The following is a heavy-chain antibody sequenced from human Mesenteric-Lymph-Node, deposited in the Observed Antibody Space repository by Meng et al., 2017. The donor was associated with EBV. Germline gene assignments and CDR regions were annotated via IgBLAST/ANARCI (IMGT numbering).Heavy chain of an antibody. CDR3: ATMEMGAYQY. CDR2: IFGSGGVT. V-gene: IGHV3-23*01. Sequence: EVQLLEAGGGLVQPGGSLRLSCAASGFTFSSYAMSWVRQAPGKGLEWVSEIFGSGGVTYYADSVKGRFTVSRDDSKNTVYLQMNSLRGEDTALYYCATMEMGAYQYWGPGTLVTVSS. D-gene: IGHD3-16*01. J-gene: IGHJ4*02. CDR1: GFTFSSYA.